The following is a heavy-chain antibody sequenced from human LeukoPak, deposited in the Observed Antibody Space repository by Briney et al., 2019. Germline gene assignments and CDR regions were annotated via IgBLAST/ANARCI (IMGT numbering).Heavy chain of an antibody. CDR1: VGSISSSSYY. V-gene: IGHV4-39*01. Sequence: SETLALICTVSVGSISSSSYYGGWIRQPPGKGLEWIGSIYYSGSTCSNPSLKSRVTISVDTSKNQFSLKLSSVTAADTAVYYCARQLRSPTTMTTVTKSRPYYYYGMDVWGQGTTVTVSS. J-gene: IGHJ6*02. D-gene: IGHD4-17*01. CDR2: IYYSGST. CDR3: ARQLRSPTTMTTVTKSRPYYYYGMDV.